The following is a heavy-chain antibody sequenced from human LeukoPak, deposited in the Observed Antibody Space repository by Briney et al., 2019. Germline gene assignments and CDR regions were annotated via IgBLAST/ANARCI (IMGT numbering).Heavy chain of an antibody. CDR3: ARGGYSTFDY. Sequence: GGSLRLSCAASGFTFSSYGMHWVRQAPGKGLEWVAFIRYDGSNKYYADSVKGRFTISRDNSKNTPYLQMNSLRAEDTAVYYCARGGYSTFDYWGQGTLVTVSS. CDR2: IRYDGSNK. D-gene: IGHD5-18*01. V-gene: IGHV3-30*02. CDR1: GFTFSSYG. J-gene: IGHJ4*02.